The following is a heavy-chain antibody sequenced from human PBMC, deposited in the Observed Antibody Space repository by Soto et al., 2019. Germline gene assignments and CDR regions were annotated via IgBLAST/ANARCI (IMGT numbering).Heavy chain of an antibody. D-gene: IGHD2-15*01. V-gene: IGHV4-34*01. Sequence: SETLSLTCAVYGGSFSGYYWSWIRQPPGKGLEWIGEINHSGSTNYNPSLKSRVTISVDTSKNQFSLKLSSVTAADTAVYYCARGGGGYCSGGSCYPNWFDPWGQGTLVTVS. CDR3: ARGGGGYCSGGSCYPNWFDP. J-gene: IGHJ5*02. CDR1: GGSFSGYY. CDR2: INHSGST.